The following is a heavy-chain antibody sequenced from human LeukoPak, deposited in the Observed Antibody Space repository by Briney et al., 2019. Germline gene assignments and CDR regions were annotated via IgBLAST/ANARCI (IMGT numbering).Heavy chain of an antibody. D-gene: IGHD5-18*01. CDR1: GGSISSYY. CDR2: IYYSGST. Sequence: SETLSLTCTVSGGSISSYYWSWIRQPPGKGLEWIGYIYYSGSTNYNPSLKSRVTISVDTSKNQFSLKLSSVTAADTAVYYCARDMRALFSYGPSNWFDPWGQGTLVTVSS. V-gene: IGHV4-59*01. J-gene: IGHJ5*02. CDR3: ARDMRALFSYGPSNWFDP.